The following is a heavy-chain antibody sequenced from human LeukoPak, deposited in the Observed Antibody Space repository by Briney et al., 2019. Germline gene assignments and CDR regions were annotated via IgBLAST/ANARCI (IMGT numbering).Heavy chain of an antibody. V-gene: IGHV3-74*01. J-gene: IGHJ6*02. CDR3: AGGGGLDV. CDR2: VNSDGSWT. Sequence: PGGSLRLSCAASGNYWMHWVRQAPGKGLVWVSHVNSDGSWTSYADSVKGRFTISRDNAKNSLYLQMSNLRAEDTAVYFCAGGGGLDVWGQGATVTVSS. D-gene: IGHD3-16*01. CDR1: GNYW.